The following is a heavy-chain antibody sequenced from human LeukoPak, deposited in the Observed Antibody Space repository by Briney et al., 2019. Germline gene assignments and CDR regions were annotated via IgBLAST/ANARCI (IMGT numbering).Heavy chain of an antibody. Sequence: PGGSLRLSCAASGFTFSSYAMHWVRQAPGKGLEWVAVISYDGSNKYYADSVKGRFTISRDNSKNTLYLQMNSLRAEDTAVYYCARGYCSSTSCHGHRAFDIWGQGTMVTVSS. CDR3: ARGYCSSTSCHGHRAFDI. J-gene: IGHJ3*02. D-gene: IGHD2-2*01. CDR2: ISYDGSNK. CDR1: GFTFSSYA. V-gene: IGHV3-30-3*01.